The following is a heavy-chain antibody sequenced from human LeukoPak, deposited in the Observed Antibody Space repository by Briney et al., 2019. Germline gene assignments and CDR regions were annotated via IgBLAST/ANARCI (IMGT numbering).Heavy chain of an antibody. D-gene: IGHD3-9*01. CDR2: ISSSSSYI. J-gene: IGHJ4*02. V-gene: IGHV3-21*01. Sequence: GGSLRLSCAASGFTFSSYSMNWVRQAPGKGLEWVSSISSSSSYIYYADSVKGRSTISRDNAENSLYLQMNSLRDEDTAVYYCARGRATGRSGGDYWGQGTLVTVSS. CDR1: GFTFSSYS. CDR3: ARGRATGRSGGDY.